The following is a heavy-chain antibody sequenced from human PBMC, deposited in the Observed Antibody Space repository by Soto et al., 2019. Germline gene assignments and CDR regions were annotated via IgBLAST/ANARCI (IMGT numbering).Heavy chain of an antibody. D-gene: IGHD2-15*01. CDR2: ITSSGASI. CDR3: ARDGSEGSGEIGYYYYMDV. Sequence: ESGGGLVKPGGSLRLSCAASGFTFSSYSLNWVRQAPGKGLEWVSSITSSGASIYYADSVKGRFTISRDNAKNSLYLQMNSLRADDTAVYYCARDGSEGSGEIGYYYYMDVWGKGTTATVSS. V-gene: IGHV3-21*01. J-gene: IGHJ6*03. CDR1: GFTFSSYS.